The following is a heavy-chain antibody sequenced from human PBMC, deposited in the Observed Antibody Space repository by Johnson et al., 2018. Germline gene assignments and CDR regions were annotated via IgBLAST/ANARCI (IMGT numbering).Heavy chain of an antibody. V-gene: IGHV3-30*18. J-gene: IGHJ3*02. CDR1: GFSFSNYG. CDR3: AKYHDGNSGAFDI. Sequence: VQLLESGGGVVQPGRSLRLSCAASGFSFSNYGMHWVRQAPGKGLEWVAVISYDVSNKYYADSVKGRFTISRDNSKNTLYLQMNSLRTQDTAVYYCAKYHDGNSGAFDIWGQGTMVTVSS. CDR2: ISYDVSNK. D-gene: IGHD4-23*01.